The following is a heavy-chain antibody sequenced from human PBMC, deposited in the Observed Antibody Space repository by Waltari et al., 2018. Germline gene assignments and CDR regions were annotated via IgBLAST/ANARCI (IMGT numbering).Heavy chain of an antibody. V-gene: IGHV1-2*02. CDR3: AITSDSSGYYFDY. D-gene: IGHD3-22*01. CDR2: INPNSGGT. J-gene: IGHJ4*02. CDR1: GYTFTGYY. Sequence: QVQLVQSGAEVKKPGASVKVSCKASGYTFTGYYMHWVRQAPGQGLEWMGWINPNSGGTNYAQKFQGRGTMTRDTSISTAYMERSRLRSDDTAVYYCAITSDSSGYYFDYWGQGTLVTVSS.